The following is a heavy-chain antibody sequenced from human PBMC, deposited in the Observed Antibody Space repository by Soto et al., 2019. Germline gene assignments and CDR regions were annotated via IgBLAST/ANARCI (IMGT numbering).Heavy chain of an antibody. CDR3: AKVDLDVDTAMSNYYYYGMDV. V-gene: IGHV3-30*18. D-gene: IGHD5-18*01. CDR1: GFTCSRYG. Sequence: GGSLRLSCAASGFTCSRYGMHWVRQAPGKGLEWVAVISYDGSNKYYADSVKGRFTISRDNSKNTLYLQMNSLRAEDTAVYYCAKVDLDVDTAMSNYYYYGMDVWGQGTTVTVSS. CDR2: ISYDGSNK. J-gene: IGHJ6*02.